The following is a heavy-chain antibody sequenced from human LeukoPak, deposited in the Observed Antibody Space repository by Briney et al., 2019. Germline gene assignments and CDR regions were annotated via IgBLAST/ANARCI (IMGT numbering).Heavy chain of an antibody. CDR3: ARGPQAYDSSGYFDY. J-gene: IGHJ4*02. V-gene: IGHV1-69*04. CDR2: IIPILGIA. CDR1: GGTFSSYA. Sequence: GASVKVSCKDSGGTFSSYAISWVRQAPGQGLEWMGRIIPILGIANYAQKFQGRVTITADKSTSTAYMELSSLRSEDTAVYYCARGPQAYDSSGYFDYWGQGTLVTVSS. D-gene: IGHD3-22*01.